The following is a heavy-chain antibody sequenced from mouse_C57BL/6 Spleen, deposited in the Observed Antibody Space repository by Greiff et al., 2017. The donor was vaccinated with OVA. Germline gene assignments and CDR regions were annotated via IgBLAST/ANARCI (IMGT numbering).Heavy chain of an antibody. D-gene: IGHD1-1*02. CDR3: ARYYGPDWSFDV. J-gene: IGHJ1*03. V-gene: IGHV7-3*01. CDR1: GFTFTDYY. Sequence: EVQRVESGGGLVQPGGSLSLSCAASGFTFTDYYMSWVRQPPGKALEWLGFIRNKANGYTTEYSASVKGRFTISRDNSQSILYLQMNALRAEDSATYYCARYYGPDWSFDVWGTGTTVTVSS. CDR2: IRNKANGYTT.